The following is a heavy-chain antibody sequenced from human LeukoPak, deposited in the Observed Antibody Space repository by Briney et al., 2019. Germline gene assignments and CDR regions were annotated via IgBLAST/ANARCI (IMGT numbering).Heavy chain of an antibody. V-gene: IGHV3-64D*06. CDR1: GFTFSRST. Sequence: PGGSLRLSCSASGFTFSRSTMHWVRQAPGKGPEFVSGISYNGDNTYYAGSVKVRFTISRDNSKNTLHLQMSSLRPEDTAVYYCVRDLTWGQGTLVTVSS. J-gene: IGHJ5*02. CDR3: VRDLT. CDR2: ISYNGDNT.